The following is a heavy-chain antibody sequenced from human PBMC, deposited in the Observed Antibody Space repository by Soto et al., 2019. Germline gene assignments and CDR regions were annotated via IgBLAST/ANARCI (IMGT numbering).Heavy chain of an antibody. J-gene: IGHJ4*02. CDR1: GFTFSSYE. Sequence: VQLVESGGGLVQPGGSLRLSCAASGFTFSSYEMNWVRQAPGKGLEWVSYISSSGSTIYYADSVKGRFTISRDNAKNSLYLQMNSLRAEDTAVYYCARDQKETRAGFDYWGQGTLVTVSS. V-gene: IGHV3-48*03. CDR2: ISSSGSTI. CDR3: ARDQKETRAGFDY. D-gene: IGHD2-2*01.